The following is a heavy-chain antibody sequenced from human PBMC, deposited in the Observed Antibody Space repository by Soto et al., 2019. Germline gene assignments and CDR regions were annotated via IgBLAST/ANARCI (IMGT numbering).Heavy chain of an antibody. CDR1: GFTFSSYG. Sequence: GGSLRLSCAASGFTFSSYGMHWVRQAPGKGLEWVAVIWYDGSNKYYADSVKGRFTISRDNSKNTLYLQMNSLRAEDTAVYYCASGEFQYFPAAAGTYFDYWGQGTLVTVSS. V-gene: IGHV3-33*01. CDR3: ASGEFQYFPAAAGTYFDY. J-gene: IGHJ4*02. D-gene: IGHD6-13*01. CDR2: IWYDGSNK.